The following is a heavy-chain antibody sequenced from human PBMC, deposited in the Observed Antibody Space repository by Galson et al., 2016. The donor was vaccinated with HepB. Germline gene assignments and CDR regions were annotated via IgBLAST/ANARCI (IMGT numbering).Heavy chain of an antibody. D-gene: IGHD5-24*01. Sequence: SVKVSCKASGGTFSSYAMNWVRQAPGQGLEWMGGIIPLYGTTNYAQKFQGRVTITADASTSAAYMELSSLRSEDTAVYYCARVRDGYNKYYHYGLDVWGQGTTITVSS. V-gene: IGHV1-69*13. CDR1: GGTFSSYA. J-gene: IGHJ6*02. CDR2: IIPLYGTT. CDR3: ARVRDGYNKYYHYGLDV.